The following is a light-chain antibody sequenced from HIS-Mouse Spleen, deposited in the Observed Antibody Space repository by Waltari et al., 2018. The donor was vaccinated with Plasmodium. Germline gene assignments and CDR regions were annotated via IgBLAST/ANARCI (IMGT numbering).Light chain of an antibody. CDR2: GAS. J-gene: IGKJ4*01. CDR1: QSVSSSY. CDR3: QQYGSSPLT. V-gene: IGKV3-20*01. Sequence: EFVLTQPPGTLSLSPGERATLLCRASQSVSSSYLAWYQQKPGQAPRLLIYGASSRATGIPDRFSGSGSGTDFTLTISRLEPEDFAVYYCQQYGSSPLTFGGGTKVEIK.